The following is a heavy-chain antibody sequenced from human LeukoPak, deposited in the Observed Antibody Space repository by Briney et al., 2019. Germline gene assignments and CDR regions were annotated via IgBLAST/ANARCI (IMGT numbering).Heavy chain of an antibody. Sequence: GGSLGLSCAASGFTFSSYGMHWVRQAPGKGLEWVAVISYDGSNKYYADSVKGRFTISRDNSKNTLYLQMNSLRAEDTAVYYCARELISTTWRGNRSYFDLWGRGTLVTVSS. J-gene: IGHJ2*01. CDR3: ARELISTTWRGNRSYFDL. D-gene: IGHD1-1*01. CDR1: GFTFSSYG. CDR2: ISYDGSNK. V-gene: IGHV3-30*03.